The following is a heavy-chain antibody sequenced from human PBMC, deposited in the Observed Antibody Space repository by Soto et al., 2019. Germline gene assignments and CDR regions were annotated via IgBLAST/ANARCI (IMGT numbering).Heavy chain of an antibody. CDR3: LRHGGLT. CDR1: GFSFSTYW. CDR2: MNQDGSDK. V-gene: IGHV3-7*04. D-gene: IGHD3-16*01. Sequence: EVQLVESGGDLVQPGGSLRLSCAASGFSFSTYWMSWVRQAPGKGLEWVAHMNQDGSDKYYVDSVKGRFTISRDNTKKSLFLQMNSLRAEDTAVYYCLRHGGLTWGQGTLVTVSS. J-gene: IGHJ5*02.